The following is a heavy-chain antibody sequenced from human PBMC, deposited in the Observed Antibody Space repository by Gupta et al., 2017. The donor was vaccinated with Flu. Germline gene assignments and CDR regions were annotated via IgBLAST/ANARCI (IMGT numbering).Heavy chain of an antibody. CDR2: INHSGST. Sequence: QVQLPQWGAGLLKPSETLSLTCAVSGGSFSGYYCSSFRQPPGKGLEWIGEINHSGSTNYNPSLKSRVTISVDTSKNQFSLKLSSVTAADTAVYYCARVVAARRVYYYYYGMDVWGQGTTVTVSS. D-gene: IGHD6-6*01. V-gene: IGHV4-34*01. CDR3: ARVVAARRVYYYYYGMDV. CDR1: GGSFSGYY. J-gene: IGHJ6*02.